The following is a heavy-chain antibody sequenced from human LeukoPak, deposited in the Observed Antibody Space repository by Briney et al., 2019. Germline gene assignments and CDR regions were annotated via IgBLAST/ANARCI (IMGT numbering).Heavy chain of an antibody. CDR1: GGSISSYY. Sequence: SVTLSLTCTVSGGSISSYYWSWIRQPPGKGLEWIGYIYYSGSTNYNPSLKSRVTISVDTSKNQFSLKLSSVTAADTAVYYCARQEGNYNWFDPWGQGTLVTVSS. D-gene: IGHD4-23*01. J-gene: IGHJ5*02. CDR2: IYYSGST. V-gene: IGHV4-59*01. CDR3: ARQEGNYNWFDP.